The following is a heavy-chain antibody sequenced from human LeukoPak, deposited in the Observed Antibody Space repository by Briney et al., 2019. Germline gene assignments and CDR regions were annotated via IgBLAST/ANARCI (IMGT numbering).Heavy chain of an antibody. D-gene: IGHD4-17*01. Sequence: SETLSLTCTVSGGSISTYYWSWIRQPPGKGLEWVCSIHYSGRSNSNPSLKGRLTISVDKSKNQFSLKLGSVTASENAVYYCARAQTTLTTAAWYFDLWGRGTLVTVSS. CDR2: IHYSGRS. CDR3: ARAQTTLTTAAWYFDL. CDR1: GGSISTYY. J-gene: IGHJ2*01. V-gene: IGHV4-59*12.